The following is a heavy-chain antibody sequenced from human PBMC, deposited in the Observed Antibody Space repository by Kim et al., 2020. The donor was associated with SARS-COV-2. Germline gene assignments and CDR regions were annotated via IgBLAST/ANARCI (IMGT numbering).Heavy chain of an antibody. CDR1: GFTFSSYE. CDR3: AEGAGTSDVPPRY. J-gene: IGHJ4*01. V-gene: IGHV3-48*03. Sequence: GGSLRLSCAASGFTFSSYEMNWVRQAPGKGLEWFSYISIIGSTTYNADSVKGRFTISRDNAKNSLYLQMTSLRAEDTAVYYCAEGAGTSDVPPRYWGHGT. D-gene: IGHD6-19*01. CDR2: ISIIGSTT.